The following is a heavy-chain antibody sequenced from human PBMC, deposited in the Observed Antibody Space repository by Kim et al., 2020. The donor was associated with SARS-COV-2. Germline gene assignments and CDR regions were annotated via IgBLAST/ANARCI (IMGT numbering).Heavy chain of an antibody. CDR1: GGSISSSSRY. CDR2: MSYSGST. CDR3: ARGLTSREGWGNCFDP. V-gene: IGHV4-39*01. J-gene: IGHJ5*02. Sequence: SETLSLTCTVSGGSISSSSRYWGWIRQPPGKGLEWIGHMSYSGSTYYNPSLKSRVTISVDTSKNQFSLRLTSVSAADTAVYYCARGLTSREGWGNCFDP. D-gene: IGHD3-16*01.